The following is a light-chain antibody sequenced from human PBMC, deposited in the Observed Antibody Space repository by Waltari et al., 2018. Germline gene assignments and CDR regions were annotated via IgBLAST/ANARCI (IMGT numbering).Light chain of an antibody. Sequence: QSALTQPRSVSGSPGQSVTISCTGTSSDVGGYNYVSWYQQHPGKAPKLMIYDVSKRRSGVPDRFSGCKSGNAASLTIAGLQAEDEADYYCCSYAGSYTCVVFGGGTKLTVL. CDR1: SSDVGGYNY. J-gene: IGLJ2*01. V-gene: IGLV2-11*01. CDR2: DVS. CDR3: CSYAGSYTCVV.